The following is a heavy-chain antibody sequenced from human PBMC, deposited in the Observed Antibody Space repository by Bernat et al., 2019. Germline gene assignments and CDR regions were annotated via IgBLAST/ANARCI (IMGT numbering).Heavy chain of an antibody. CDR3: AWIRGGFGELIYYYGMDV. D-gene: IGHD3-10*01. CDR1: GFSLSTSGMC. CDR2: IDWDDDK. Sequence: QVTLRESGPALVKPTQTLTLTCTFSGFSLSTSGMCVSWIRQPPGKALEWLARIDWDDDKYYSTSLKTRLTISKDTSKNQVVLTMTNMDPVDTATYYCAWIRGGFGELIYYYGMDVWGQGTTVTVSS. V-gene: IGHV2-70*15. J-gene: IGHJ6*02.